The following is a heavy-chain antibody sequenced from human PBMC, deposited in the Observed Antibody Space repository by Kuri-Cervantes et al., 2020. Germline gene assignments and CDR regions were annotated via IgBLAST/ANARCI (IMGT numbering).Heavy chain of an antibody. D-gene: IGHD6-6*01. J-gene: IGHJ4*02. CDR1: GYSISSSSYH. CDR2: IYYTGTT. CDR3: ARRVPGSSADY. Sequence: SETLSLTCAVSGYSISSSSYHWGWIRQPPGKGLEWIGNIYYTGTTYYNPSLKSRVTISLDTSKNQFSLKLNSVTAADTAVYYCARRVPGSSADYWGQGTLVTVSS. V-gene: IGHV4-39*01.